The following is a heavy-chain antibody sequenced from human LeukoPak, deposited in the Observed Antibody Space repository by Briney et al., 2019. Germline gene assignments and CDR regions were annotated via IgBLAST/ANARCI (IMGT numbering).Heavy chain of an antibody. D-gene: IGHD6-19*01. Sequence: PSETLSLTCTVSGYSISSGYYWGWIRQPPGKGLEWIGSIYHSGSTYYNPSLKSRVTILVDTSKNQFSLKLSSVTAADTAVYYCARDMPPLGVAVAGSDYWGQGTLVTVSS. J-gene: IGHJ4*02. V-gene: IGHV4-38-2*02. CDR3: ARDMPPLGVAVAGSDY. CDR2: IYHSGST. CDR1: GYSISSGYY.